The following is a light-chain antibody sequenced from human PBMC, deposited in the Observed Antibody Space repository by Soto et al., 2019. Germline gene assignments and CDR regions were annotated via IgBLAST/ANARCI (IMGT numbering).Light chain of an antibody. CDR2: GAS. J-gene: IGKJ2*01. V-gene: IGKV3-20*01. CDR3: QYYGSSLYT. CDR1: QSVSSSY. Sequence: EIVLTQSPGTLSLSPGARATLSCRASQSVSSSYLTWYQQKPGQAPRLLIYGASTRSTGIPNRFSGSGSGTDFTLSLSRMEPEDFAVYYCQYYGSSLYTFGQGTKLEVK.